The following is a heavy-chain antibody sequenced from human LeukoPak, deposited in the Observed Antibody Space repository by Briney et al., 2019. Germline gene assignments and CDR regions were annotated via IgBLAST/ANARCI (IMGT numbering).Heavy chain of an antibody. CDR2: INPSGGST. V-gene: IGHV1-46*03. Sequence: ASVKVSCKAYGYTFTSYYMHWVRQAPGQGLEWMGIINPSGGSTSYAQKFQGRVTMTRDTSTSTVYMELSSLRSEDTAVYYCAREARNFAFDIWGQGTMVTVSS. J-gene: IGHJ3*02. CDR3: AREARNFAFDI. CDR1: GYTFTSYY. D-gene: IGHD1-14*01.